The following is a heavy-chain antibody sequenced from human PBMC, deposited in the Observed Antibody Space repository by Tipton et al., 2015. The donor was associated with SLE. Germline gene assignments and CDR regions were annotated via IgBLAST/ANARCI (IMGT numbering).Heavy chain of an antibody. CDR2: IYTSGST. D-gene: IGHD3-10*01. CDR1: GGSISSGSYY. Sequence: TLSLTCTVSGGSISSGSYYWSWIRQPAGKGLEWIGRIYTSGSTNYNPSLKSRVTISVDTSKNQFSLKLSSVTAADTAVYYCARDGGITTDIDVWGKGITVTVSS. J-gene: IGHJ6*03. CDR3: ARDGGITTDIDV. V-gene: IGHV4-61*02.